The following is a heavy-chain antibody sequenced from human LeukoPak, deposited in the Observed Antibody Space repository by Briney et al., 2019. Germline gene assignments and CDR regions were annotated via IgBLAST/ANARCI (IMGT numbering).Heavy chain of an antibody. J-gene: IGHJ6*02. D-gene: IGHD3-22*01. CDR1: GFTVSTNY. Sequence: GGSLRLSCVVSGFTVSTNYMSWVRRAPGKGLEWVSVFYSGGNTYYADSVKGRFTISRDNSKNTLYLQMNSLRAEDTAVYYCARDRYDSSGYAYGMDVWGQGTTVTVSS. CDR3: ARDRYDSSGYAYGMDV. CDR2: FYSGGNT. V-gene: IGHV3-53*05.